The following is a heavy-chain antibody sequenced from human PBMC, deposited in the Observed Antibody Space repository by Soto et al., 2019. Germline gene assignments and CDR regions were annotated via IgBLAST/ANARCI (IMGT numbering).Heavy chain of an antibody. D-gene: IGHD6-19*01. CDR1: GFSFSNYL. J-gene: IGHJ4*02. Sequence: EVQLVESGGGLAQPGGSLRVSCAASGFSFSNYLMHWVRQVPGKGLVWVSRINSDGSSTNYADSVKGRFTISRDNAKNTLNLQMSSLRAEDTAVYFCARGRGSSGWYFDYWCQGTLVTVSS. CDR3: ARGRGSSGWYFDY. CDR2: INSDGSST. V-gene: IGHV3-74*01.